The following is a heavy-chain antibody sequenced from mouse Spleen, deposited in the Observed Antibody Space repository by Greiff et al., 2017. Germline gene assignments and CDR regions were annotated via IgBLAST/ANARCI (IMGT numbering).Heavy chain of an antibody. V-gene: IGHV1-53*01. CDR3: ARSSYYGSSYRWFAY. CDR1: GYTFTSYW. CDR2: INPSNGGT. J-gene: IGHJ3*01. D-gene: IGHD1-1*01. Sequence: QVQLQQPGTELVKPGASVKLSCKASGYTFTSYWMHWVKPRPGQGLEWIGNINPSNGGTNYNEKFKSKATLTVDKSSSTAYMQLSSLTSEDSAVYYCARSSYYGSSYRWFAYWGQGTLVTVSA.